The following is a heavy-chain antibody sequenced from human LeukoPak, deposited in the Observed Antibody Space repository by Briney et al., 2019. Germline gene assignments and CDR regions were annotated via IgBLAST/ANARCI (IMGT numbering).Heavy chain of an antibody. CDR2: IYYSGST. Sequence: PSQTLSLTCTVSGGSISSGDYYWSWIRQPPGKGLEWIGYIYYSGSTYYNPSLKSRVTISVDTSKNQFSLKLSSVTAADTAVYYCARDLSLAVPVQGYWGQGTLVTVSS. D-gene: IGHD6-19*01. CDR3: ARDLSLAVPVQGY. J-gene: IGHJ4*02. CDR1: GGSISSGDYY. V-gene: IGHV4-30-4*01.